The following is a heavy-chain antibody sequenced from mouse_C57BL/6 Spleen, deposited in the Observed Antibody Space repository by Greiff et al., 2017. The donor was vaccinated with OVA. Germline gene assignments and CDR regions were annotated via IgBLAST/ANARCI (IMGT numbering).Heavy chain of an antibody. D-gene: IGHD1-1*01. CDR1: GYSITSGYY. CDR3: ARGVYYYGGYFDV. J-gene: IGHJ1*03. Sequence: ESGPGLVKPSQSLSLTCSVTGYSITSGYYWNWIRQFPGNKLEWMGYISYDGSNNYNPSLKNRISITRDTSKNQFFLKLNSVTTEDTATYYCARGVYYYGGYFDVWGTGTTVTVSS. CDR2: ISYDGSN. V-gene: IGHV3-6*01.